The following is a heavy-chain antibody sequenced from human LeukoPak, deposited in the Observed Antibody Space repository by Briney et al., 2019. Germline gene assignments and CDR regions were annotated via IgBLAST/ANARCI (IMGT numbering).Heavy chain of an antibody. CDR1: GFIFSDSW. J-gene: IGHJ4*02. D-gene: IGHD3-22*01. CDR2: IYSGGST. V-gene: IGHV3-53*01. Sequence: GGSLRLSCAASGFIFSDSWMTWVRQAPGKGLEWVSVIYSGGSTYYADSVKGRFTISRDNSKNTLYLQMNSLRAEDTAVYYCARGYYDSSGYYFPFDYWGQGTLVTVSS. CDR3: ARGYYDSSGYYFPFDY.